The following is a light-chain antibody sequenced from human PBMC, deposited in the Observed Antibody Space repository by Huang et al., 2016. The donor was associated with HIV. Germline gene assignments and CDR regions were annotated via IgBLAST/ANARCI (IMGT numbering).Light chain of an antibody. CDR3: QQLHSYPIT. V-gene: IGKV1-9*01. J-gene: IGKJ5*01. CDR1: QDIANS. CDR2: ASS. Sequence: QLTQSPSSLSMSVGDRVIITCQASQDIANSLAWYQHKPGRAPKLLSSASSTLQSGGRSRFSGGSAGTYFTLIITNLQPDDFASYYCQQLHSYPITFGQGTRLDI.